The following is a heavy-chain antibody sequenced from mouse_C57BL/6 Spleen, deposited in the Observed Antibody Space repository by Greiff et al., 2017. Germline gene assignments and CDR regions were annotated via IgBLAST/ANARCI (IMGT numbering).Heavy chain of an antibody. D-gene: IGHD1-1*01. V-gene: IGHV1-50*01. J-gene: IGHJ1*03. CDR3: ARDGSSYGWYFDV. CDR1: GYTFTSYW. Sequence: QVQLQQPGAELVKPGASVKLSCKASGYTFTSYWMQWVKQRPGQGLEWIGEIDPSDSYTNYNQKFKGKATLTVDTSSCTAYMQLSSLTSEDSAVYYCARDGSSYGWYFDVWGTGTMVTVSS. CDR2: IDPSDSYT.